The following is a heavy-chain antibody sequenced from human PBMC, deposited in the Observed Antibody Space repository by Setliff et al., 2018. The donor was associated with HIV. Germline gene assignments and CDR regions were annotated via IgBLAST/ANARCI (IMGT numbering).Heavy chain of an antibody. V-gene: IGHV3-23*01. J-gene: IGHJ2*01. Sequence: AMTWVRQAPGKGLEWVSTIPSNSEYTIYADSVEGRFTISRDNSKNTLYLQMNSLRVEDTAVYYCAKESYDYVWGSYRPLRYFDLWGRGTLVTVSS. CDR2: IPSNSEYT. CDR1: A. CDR3: AKESYDYVWGSYRPLRYFDL. D-gene: IGHD3-16*02.